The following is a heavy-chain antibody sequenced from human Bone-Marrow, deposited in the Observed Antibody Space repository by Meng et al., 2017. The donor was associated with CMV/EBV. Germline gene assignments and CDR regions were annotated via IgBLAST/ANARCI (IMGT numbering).Heavy chain of an antibody. CDR3: ARDSQRRVTGTTQYYYYGMDV. CDR1: YG. J-gene: IGHJ6*02. V-gene: IGHV1-18*01. Sequence: YGISWVRQAPGQGLEWMGWISAYNGNTNYAQKLQGRVTMTTDTSTSTAYMELRSLRSDDTAVYYCARDSQRRVTGTTQYYYYGMDVWGQGTTVTVSS. CDR2: ISAYNGNT. D-gene: IGHD1-20*01.